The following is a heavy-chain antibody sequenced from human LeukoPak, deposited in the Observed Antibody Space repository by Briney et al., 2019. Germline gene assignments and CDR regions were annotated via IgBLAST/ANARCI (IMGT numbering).Heavy chain of an antibody. Sequence: GGSLRLSCAASGFTFSSYGMHWVRQAPGKGLEWVAVISYDGSNKYYADSVKGRFTISRDNSKNTLYLQMNSLRAEDTAVYYCAKGRIVVVILDAFDIWGQGTMVTVSS. V-gene: IGHV3-30*18. D-gene: IGHD3-22*01. J-gene: IGHJ3*02. CDR2: ISYDGSNK. CDR1: GFTFSSYG. CDR3: AKGRIVVVILDAFDI.